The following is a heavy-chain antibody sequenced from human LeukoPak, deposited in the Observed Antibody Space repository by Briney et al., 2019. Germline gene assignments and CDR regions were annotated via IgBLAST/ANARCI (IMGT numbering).Heavy chain of an antibody. CDR1: GYTFTDYF. Sequence: ASVKVSCNASGYTFTDYFIHWLRQAAGQGLEWMGWINPNSGDTRYAQKFQGRVTMTRHTSITTDYMELSSLRSDDTAVYYCARGGFIGSHYHAWLDPWGQGPLVTVSS. J-gene: IGHJ5*02. D-gene: IGHD5-12*01. CDR3: ARGGFIGSHYHAWLDP. V-gene: IGHV1-2*02. CDR2: INPNSGDT.